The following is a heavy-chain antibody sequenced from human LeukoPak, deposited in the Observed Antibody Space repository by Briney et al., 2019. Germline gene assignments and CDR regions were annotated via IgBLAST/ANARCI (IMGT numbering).Heavy chain of an antibody. CDR2: IEQDGSEK. Sequence: PGGSLRLSCAASGFTFSSYWMSWVRQAPGKGLEWVANIEQDGSEKYYVDSVKGRFTISRDNAKNSLYLQMNSLRAEDTAVYYCARDLHDYVWGSYFLDYWGQGTLVTVSS. CDR3: ARDLHDYVWGSYFLDY. J-gene: IGHJ4*02. CDR1: GFTFSSYW. D-gene: IGHD3-16*01. V-gene: IGHV3-7*01.